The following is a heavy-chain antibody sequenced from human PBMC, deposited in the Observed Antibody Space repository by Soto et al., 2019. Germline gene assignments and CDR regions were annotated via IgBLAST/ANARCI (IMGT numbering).Heavy chain of an antibody. V-gene: IGHV3-30*18. CDR1: GFTFSSYG. CDR2: ISYDGSNK. J-gene: IGHJ4*02. D-gene: IGHD6-19*01. Sequence: GGSLRLSCAASGFTFSSYGMHWVRQAPGKGLEWVAVISYDGSNKYYADSVKGRFTISRDNSKNTLYLQMNSLRAEDTAVYYCAKDSLTAVAGILYYWGQGTLVTVSS. CDR3: AKDSLTAVAGILYY.